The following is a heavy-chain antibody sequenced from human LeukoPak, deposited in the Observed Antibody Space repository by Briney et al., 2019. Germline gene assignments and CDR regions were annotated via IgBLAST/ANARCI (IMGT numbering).Heavy chain of an antibody. CDR3: ARDIRTGYSSDWYFDL. Sequence: SETLSLTCTVSGGSISSHYWSWIRQPPGKGLEWIGYIYYSGSTNYNPSLKSRVTTSVDTSKNQFSLKLSSVTAADTAVYYCARDIRTGYSSDWYFDLWGRGTLVTVSS. V-gene: IGHV4-59*11. D-gene: IGHD6-19*01. J-gene: IGHJ2*01. CDR1: GGSISSHY. CDR2: IYYSGST.